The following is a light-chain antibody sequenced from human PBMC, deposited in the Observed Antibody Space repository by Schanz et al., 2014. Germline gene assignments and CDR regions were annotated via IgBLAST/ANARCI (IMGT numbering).Light chain of an antibody. Sequence: DIVMTQSPLYLPVPPGAPASISCRSSQSLLHSNGYNYLDWYLQKPGQSPHLLIYLGSNRASGVPDRFSGSASGTDFTLKISRVEAEDVGVYYCMQALQTPLTFGGGTKVEIK. CDR2: LGS. J-gene: IGKJ4*01. CDR3: MQALQTPLT. CDR1: QSLLHSNGYNY. V-gene: IGKV2-28*01.